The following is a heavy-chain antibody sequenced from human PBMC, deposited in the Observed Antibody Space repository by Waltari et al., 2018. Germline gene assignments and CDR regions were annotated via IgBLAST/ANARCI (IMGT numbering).Heavy chain of an antibody. Sequence: QVQLVQSGAEVKKPGASVKVSCKASGYTFTGYYMHWVRQAPGQGLEWMGWINPNSGGTNYAQKFQGRVTMTRDTSISTAYMGLSRLRSDDTAVYYCAREPHPGSGSYSFDYWGQGTLVTVSS. V-gene: IGHV1-2*02. CDR3: AREPHPGSGSYSFDY. CDR2: INPNSGGT. D-gene: IGHD3-10*01. J-gene: IGHJ4*02. CDR1: GYTFTGYY.